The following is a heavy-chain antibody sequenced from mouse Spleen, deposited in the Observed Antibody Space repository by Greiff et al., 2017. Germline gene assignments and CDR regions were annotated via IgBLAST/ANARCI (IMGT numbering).Heavy chain of an antibody. CDR1: GFTFTDYY. J-gene: IGHJ4*01. CDR3: ARYIPNYGSYAMDY. Sequence: EVQLVESGGGLVQPGGSLSLSCAASGFTFTDYYMSWVRQPPGKALEWLGFIRNKANGYTTEYSASVKGRFTISRDNSQSILYLQMNALRAEDSATYYCARYIPNYGSYAMDYWGQGTSVTVSS. V-gene: IGHV7-3*01. CDR2: IRNKANGYTT. D-gene: IGHD1-1*01.